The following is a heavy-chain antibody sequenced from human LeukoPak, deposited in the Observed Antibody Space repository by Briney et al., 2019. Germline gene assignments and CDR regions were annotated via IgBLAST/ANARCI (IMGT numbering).Heavy chain of an antibody. CDR1: GGSISSSSYY. Sequence: SETLSLTCTVSGGSISSSSYYWSWIRQPPGKGLEWIGYIYYSGSTYYNPSLKSRVTISVDTSKNQFSLKLSSVTAADTAVYYCARVIYCSSTSCRRYFDYWGQGTLVTVSS. CDR3: ARVIYCSSTSCRRYFDY. V-gene: IGHV4-31*03. D-gene: IGHD2-2*01. J-gene: IGHJ4*02. CDR2: IYYSGST.